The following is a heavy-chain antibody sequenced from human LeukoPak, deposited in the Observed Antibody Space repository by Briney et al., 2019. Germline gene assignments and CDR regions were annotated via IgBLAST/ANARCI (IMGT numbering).Heavy chain of an antibody. V-gene: IGHV3-23*01. J-gene: IGHJ4*02. CDR3: AKASYDSSGHPHDY. CDR1: GFTFSSYA. CDR2: ISGSGGST. D-gene: IGHD3-22*01. Sequence: PGGSLRLSCAASGFTFSSYAMSWVRQAPGKGLEWVSAISGSGGSTYYADSVKGRFTISRDNSKNTLYLQMNSLRAEDTAVYYCAKASYDSSGHPHDYWGQGTLVTVSS.